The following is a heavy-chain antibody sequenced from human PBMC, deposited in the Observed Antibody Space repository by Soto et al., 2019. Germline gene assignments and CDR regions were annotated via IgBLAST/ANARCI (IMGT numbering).Heavy chain of an antibody. V-gene: IGHV3-30-3*01. CDR3: ARDANWVSSDYYDAFDV. J-gene: IGHJ3*01. Sequence: QVQLVESGGGVVQPGRSLRLSCAASGFTFSGYAMHWVRQAPGKGLEWVAVISYDEIDKYYADSVKGRFTISRDNSKNTLYLQMNSLRAEDTAVYYCARDANWVSSDYYDAFDVWGHGTMVTVSS. CDR1: GFTFSGYA. CDR2: ISYDEIDK. D-gene: IGHD3-22*01.